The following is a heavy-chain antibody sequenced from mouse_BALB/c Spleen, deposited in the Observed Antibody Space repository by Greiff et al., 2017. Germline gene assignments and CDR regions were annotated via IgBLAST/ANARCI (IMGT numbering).Heavy chain of an antibody. V-gene: IGHV1-80*01. CDR3: ARRDYGNYAWFAY. CDR2: IYPGDGDT. D-gene: IGHD2-1*01. Sequence: QVQLQQSGAELVRPGSSVKISCKASGYAFSSYWMNWVKQRPGQGLEWIGQIYPGDGDTNYNGKFKGKATLTADKSSSTAYMQLSSLTSEDSAVYFCARRDYGNYAWFAYWGQGTLVTVSA. J-gene: IGHJ3*01. CDR1: GYAFSSYW.